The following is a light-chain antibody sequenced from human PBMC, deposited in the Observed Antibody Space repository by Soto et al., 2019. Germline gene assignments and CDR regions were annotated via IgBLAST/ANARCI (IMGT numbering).Light chain of an antibody. CDR2: AAS. Sequence: DIQMTQSPSSLSASVGDTVTITCRASQSISVHLNWYQQKPGKVPKLLIYAASYLQSGVPSRFSGSGSETDFALIISSLQPEDFADYFCQQSYIPPYTFGQGTKLELK. V-gene: IGKV1-39*01. CDR3: QQSYIPPYT. J-gene: IGKJ2*01. CDR1: QSISVH.